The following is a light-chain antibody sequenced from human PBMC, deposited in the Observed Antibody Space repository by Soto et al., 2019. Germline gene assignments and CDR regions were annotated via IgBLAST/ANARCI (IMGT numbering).Light chain of an antibody. CDR3: NSYSSSATYV. Sequence: QSVLTQPASVSGSPGQSITISCTGTSSVVGGYNFVSWYQQYPGRAPKLMIYDVSNRPSGVSNRFYGSKSGNTASLTISGLQAEDEADYYCNSYSSSATYVFGTGTKVTVL. J-gene: IGLJ1*01. V-gene: IGLV2-14*03. CDR2: DVS. CDR1: SSVVGGYNF.